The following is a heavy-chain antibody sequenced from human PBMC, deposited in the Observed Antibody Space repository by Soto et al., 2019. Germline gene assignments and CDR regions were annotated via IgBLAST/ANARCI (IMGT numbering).Heavy chain of an antibody. J-gene: IGHJ3*02. CDR3: ARGSYDSSVSFAFDI. Sequence: SETLSLTCTVSGGSISSGDYYWSWIRQPPGKGLEWIGYIYYSGSTYYNPSLKSRVTISVDTSKNQFSLKLSSVTAADTAVYYCARGSYDSSVSFAFDIWGQGTMVTVS. V-gene: IGHV4-30-4*01. CDR2: IYYSGST. CDR1: GGSISSGDYY. D-gene: IGHD3-22*01.